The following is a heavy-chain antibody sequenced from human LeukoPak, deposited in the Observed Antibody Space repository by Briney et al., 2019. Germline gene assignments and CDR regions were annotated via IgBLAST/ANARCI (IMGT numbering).Heavy chain of an antibody. CDR1: GGSVSSGNYY. V-gene: IGHV4-61*03. D-gene: IGHD6-6*01. CDR2: IFYSGST. J-gene: IGHJ3*02. Sequence: KPSETLSLTCTVSGGSVSSGNYYWSWIRQSPGKGLEWIGYIFYSGSTNYNPSLKSRVTISVDTSNHFSLMLTSVTAADTAVYYCARQSISARRAFDIWGQGTMVTVSS. CDR3: ARQSISARRAFDI.